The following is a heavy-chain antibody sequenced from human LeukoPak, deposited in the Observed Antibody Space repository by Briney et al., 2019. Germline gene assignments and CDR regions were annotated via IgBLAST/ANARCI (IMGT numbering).Heavy chain of an antibody. CDR1: GFTFSRYW. D-gene: IGHD6-19*01. V-gene: IGHV3-74*01. CDR2: INSDGRST. J-gene: IGHJ4*02. CDR3: ARDPDSSGWSSIEY. Sequence: PGGSLRLSCAASGFTFSRYWMRWVRQAPGKGLVWVSRINSDGRSTNYADSVKGRFTISRDNAKNTLYPQMNSLRAEDTAVYYCARDPDSSGWSSIEYWGQGTLVTVSS.